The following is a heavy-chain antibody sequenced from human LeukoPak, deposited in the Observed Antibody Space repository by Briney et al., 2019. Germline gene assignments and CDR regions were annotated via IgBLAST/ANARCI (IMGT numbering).Heavy chain of an antibody. D-gene: IGHD6-19*01. J-gene: IGHJ4*02. CDR2: INHSGST. V-gene: IGHV4-39*07. CDR3: ARGRVGSGWYVY. CDR1: GGSISSSSYY. Sequence: PSETLSLTCTVSGGSISSSSYYWAWIRQPPGKGLEWIGEINHSGSTNYNPSLKSRVTISVDTSKNQFSLKLSSVTAADTAVYYCARGRVGSGWYVYWGQGTLVTVSS.